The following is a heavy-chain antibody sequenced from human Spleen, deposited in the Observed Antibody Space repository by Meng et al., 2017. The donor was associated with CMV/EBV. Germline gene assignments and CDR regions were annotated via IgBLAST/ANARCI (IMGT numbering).Heavy chain of an antibody. CDR1: GGTFSSYN. J-gene: IGHJ3*02. V-gene: IGHV1-69*04. D-gene: IGHD1-14*01. Sequence: SVKVSCKASGGTFSSYNINWVRQAPGQGLEWMGKIIPIVGIATYAQRFQDRVTITADKSTSTAYMELSSLRFEDTAVYYCARDMSDRDAFDIWGQGTMVTVSS. CDR2: IIPIVGIA. CDR3: ARDMSDRDAFDI.